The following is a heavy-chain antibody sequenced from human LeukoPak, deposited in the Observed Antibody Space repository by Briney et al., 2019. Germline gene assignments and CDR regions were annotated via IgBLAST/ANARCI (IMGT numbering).Heavy chain of an antibody. CDR2: IYPSGTT. D-gene: IGHD6-13*01. V-gene: IGHV4-4*08. Sequence: NTSETLSLTCTVSGGSISSYYWSWIRQPPGKGLEWIGNIYPSGTTYYNPSLKTRVTISVDTSKNQFSLKLSSVTAADTAVYFCARAYSSSWYFNWFDPWGQGTLVTVSS. CDR1: GGSISSYY. CDR3: ARAYSSSWYFNWFDP. J-gene: IGHJ5*02.